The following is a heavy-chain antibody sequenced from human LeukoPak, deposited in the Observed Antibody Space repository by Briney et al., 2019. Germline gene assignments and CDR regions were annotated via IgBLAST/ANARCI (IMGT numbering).Heavy chain of an antibody. V-gene: IGHV1-46*01. CDR3: ARGTGYFETGMIKYKYYGMDV. J-gene: IGHJ6*02. CDR2: INPNGGST. Sequence: ASVKVSIKASGYTFTSYYIHWVRQAPGQGLEWMGIINPNGGSTSYGQRFQGRVTMNRDTSTNIVYMELSSLRSEDTAVYYCARGTGYFETGMIKYKYYGMDVWGQGTTVTVSS. CDR1: GYTFTSYY. D-gene: IGHD3-16*01.